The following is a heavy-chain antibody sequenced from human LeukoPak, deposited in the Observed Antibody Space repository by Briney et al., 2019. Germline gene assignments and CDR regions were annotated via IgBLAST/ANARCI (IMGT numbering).Heavy chain of an antibody. CDR3: ARATYGDYVYFDY. CDR1: GGTFSSYA. CDR2: INAGNGNT. D-gene: IGHD4-17*01. V-gene: IGHV1-3*03. J-gene: IGHJ4*02. Sequence: ASVKVSCKASGGTFSSYAISWVRQAPGQRLEWMGWINAGNGNTKYSQEFQGRVTITRDTSASTAYMELSSLRSEDMAVYYCARATYGDYVYFDYWGQGTLVTVSS.